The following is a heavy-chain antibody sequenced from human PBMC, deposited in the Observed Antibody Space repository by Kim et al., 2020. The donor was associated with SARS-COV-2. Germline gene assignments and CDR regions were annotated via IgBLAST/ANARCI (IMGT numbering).Heavy chain of an antibody. D-gene: IGHD3-9*01. J-gene: IGHJ6*02. Sequence: QKCQGRVTMTRDTSTSTVYMELSSLRSEDTAVYYCARLGTGLRYFDPMDVWGQGTTVTVSS. CDR3: ARLGTGLRYFDPMDV. V-gene: IGHV1-46*01.